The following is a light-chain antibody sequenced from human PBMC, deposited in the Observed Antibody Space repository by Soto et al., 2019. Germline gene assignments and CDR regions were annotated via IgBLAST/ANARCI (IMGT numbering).Light chain of an antibody. Sequence: AIQLTHSPSSLSASVGDRVTITCRARQGISSALAWYQQKPGKTPKLLVYDTSSLESGVPSRFSGSGSGTDFTLTISSLQPEDFSTYYCQQINSYPLTFRGGTKVEIK. V-gene: IGKV1-13*02. CDR3: QQINSYPLT. CDR2: DTS. CDR1: QGISSA. J-gene: IGKJ4*01.